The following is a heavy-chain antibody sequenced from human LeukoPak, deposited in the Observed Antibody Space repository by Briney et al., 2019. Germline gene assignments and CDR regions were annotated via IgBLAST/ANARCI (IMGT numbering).Heavy chain of an antibody. V-gene: IGHV3-21*01. CDR1: GFTFSSYS. CDR3: ARDVYGGGYPDY. D-gene: IGHD5/OR15-5a*01. Sequence: GGSLRLSCAASGFTFSSYSMNWVRQAPGKGLEWVSSISSSSSYIYYADSVKGRFTISRDNAKNSLYPQMNSLRAEDTAVYYCARDVYGGGYPDYWGQGTLVTVSS. J-gene: IGHJ4*02. CDR2: ISSSSSYI.